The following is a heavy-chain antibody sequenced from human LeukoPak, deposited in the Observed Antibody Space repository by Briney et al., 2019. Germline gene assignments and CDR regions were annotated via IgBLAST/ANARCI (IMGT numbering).Heavy chain of an antibody. CDR3: AKDRAMWATAGTEADY. Sequence: GGSLRLSCAASGFTFSSYAMSWVRQAPGKGLEWVSSINVSGDSTYYADSVKGRFTISRDNSKNTLYLQMNSLRAEDTAVYYCAKDRAMWATAGTEADYWGQGTLVTVSS. CDR2: INVSGDST. V-gene: IGHV3-23*01. CDR1: GFTFSSYA. D-gene: IGHD6-13*01. J-gene: IGHJ4*02.